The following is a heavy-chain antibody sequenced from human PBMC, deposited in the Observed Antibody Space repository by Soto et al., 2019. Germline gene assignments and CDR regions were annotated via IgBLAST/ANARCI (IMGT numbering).Heavy chain of an antibody. V-gene: IGHV1-24*01. CDR1: GYTLTGTS. J-gene: IGHJ4*02. Sequence: QVHLVQSGAEVKTPGASVKVSCKVSGYTLTGTSMHWVRQSPGKGLEWMGGFDPEDAETFYAQKFQGRVTMTEDSSTYTAYMELTNLTSADTAIYFCTSLTPYFDFWGQGTPVTVSS. CDR3: TSLTPYFDF. CDR2: FDPEDAET.